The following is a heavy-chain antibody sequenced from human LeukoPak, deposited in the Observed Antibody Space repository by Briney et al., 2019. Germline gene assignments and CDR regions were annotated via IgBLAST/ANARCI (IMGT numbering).Heavy chain of an antibody. V-gene: IGHV3-21*01. CDR1: GFTFRSYT. D-gene: IGHD3-9*01. CDR3: ARATSYDILTGYSDY. Sequence: GGSLRLTCAASGFTFRSYTMNWVRQAPGKGLEWVSSISSSSSYIYYADSVKGRFTISRDNAKKSVYLQMNSLRAEDTAVYYCARATSYDILTGYSDYWGQGTLVTVSS. J-gene: IGHJ4*02. CDR2: ISSSSSYI.